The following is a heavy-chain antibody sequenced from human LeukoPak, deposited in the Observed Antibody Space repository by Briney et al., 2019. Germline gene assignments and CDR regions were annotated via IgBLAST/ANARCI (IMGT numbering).Heavy chain of an antibody. V-gene: IGHV1-2*02. CDR1: GYTFTSYD. J-gene: IGHJ3*02. D-gene: IGHD6-19*01. Sequence: ASVKVSCKASGYTFTSYDINWVRQATGQGLEWMGWMNPNSGGTNYAQKFQGRVTMTRDTSISTAYMELSRLRSDDTAVYYCARGTSGWYAHDAFDIWGQGTMVTVSS. CDR2: MNPNSGGT. CDR3: ARGTSGWYAHDAFDI.